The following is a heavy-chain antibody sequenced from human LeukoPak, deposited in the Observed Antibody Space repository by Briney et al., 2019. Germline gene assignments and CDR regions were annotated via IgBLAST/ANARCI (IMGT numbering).Heavy chain of an antibody. D-gene: IGHD1-26*01. CDR2: INPSGGST. CDR3: ASHPRVGATHPYNWFDP. CDR1: GYTFTSYY. Sequence: ASVKVSCKASGYTFTSYYMHWVRQAPGQGLEWMGIINPSGGSTSYAQKFQGRVTMTRDTSTSTVYMELSSLRSEDTAVYYCASHPRVGATHPYNWFDPWGQGTLVTVSS. V-gene: IGHV1-46*01. J-gene: IGHJ5*02.